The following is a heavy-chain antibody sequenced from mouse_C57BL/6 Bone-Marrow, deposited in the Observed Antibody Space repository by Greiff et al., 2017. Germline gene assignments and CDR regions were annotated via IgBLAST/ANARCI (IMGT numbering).Heavy chain of an antibody. J-gene: IGHJ4*01. D-gene: IGHD1-1*01. CDR1: GYTFTGYW. CDR3: ARLDYGSRGAYAMDY. CDR2: ILPGSGST. Sequence: QVQLQQSGAELMKPGASVKLSCKATGYTFTGYWIEWVKQRPGHGLEWIGEILPGSGSTNYNEKFKGKATFTADTSSTTAYMQLSSLTTEDSALYDGARLDYGSRGAYAMDYWGQGTSVTVSS. V-gene: IGHV1-9*01.